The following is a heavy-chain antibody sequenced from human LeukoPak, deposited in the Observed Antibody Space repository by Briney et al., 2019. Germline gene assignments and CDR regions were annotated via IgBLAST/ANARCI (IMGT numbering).Heavy chain of an antibody. D-gene: IGHD2-2*02. CDR1: AFTFNDYA. J-gene: IGHJ6*03. CDR2: ISWNSGSI. CDR3: AKDMVRYCSSTSCYSPMDV. V-gene: IGHV3-9*01. Sequence: GGSLRLSCAASAFTFNDYAMHWVRQAPGKGLEWVSGISWNSGSIGYADSVKGRFTISRDNAKNSLYLQMNSLRAEDTALYYCAKDMVRYCSSTSCYSPMDVWGKGTTVTVSS.